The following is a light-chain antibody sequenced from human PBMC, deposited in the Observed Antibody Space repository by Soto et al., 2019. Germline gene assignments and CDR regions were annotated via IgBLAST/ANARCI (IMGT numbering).Light chain of an antibody. CDR3: CSYAGSSTWV. CDR2: EDT. Sequence: QSVLTQPASVSGSPGQSITISCTGTSSDVGGYNLVSWYQQYPGKAPKLMIYEDTKRPSGVSNRFSGSKSGYTASLTISGLQAEDEADYHCCSYAGSSTWVFGGGTQLTVL. CDR1: SSDVGGYNL. J-gene: IGLJ3*02. V-gene: IGLV2-23*01.